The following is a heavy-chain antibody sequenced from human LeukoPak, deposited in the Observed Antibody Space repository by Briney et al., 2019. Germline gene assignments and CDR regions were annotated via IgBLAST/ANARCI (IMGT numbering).Heavy chain of an antibody. CDR3: ARVRIMITFGGAPGAFDI. CDR2: IYYSGST. Sequence: SETLSLTCTVSGGSNSSSSYYWGWIRQPPGKGLEWIGSIYYSGSTYYNPSLKSRVTISVDTSKNQFSLKLSSVTAADTAVYYCARVRIMITFGGAPGAFDIWGQGTMVTVSS. D-gene: IGHD3-16*01. CDR1: GGSNSSSSYY. V-gene: IGHV4-39*07. J-gene: IGHJ3*02.